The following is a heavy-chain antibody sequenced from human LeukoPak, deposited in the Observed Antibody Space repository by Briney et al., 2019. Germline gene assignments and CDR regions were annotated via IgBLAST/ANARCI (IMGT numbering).Heavy chain of an antibody. Sequence: ASVTVSCKASGYTFTGYYMHWVRQAPGQGLEWMGWINPNSGGTNYAQKFQGRVTMTRDTSISTAYMELSRLRSDDTAVYYCARGKDYYDSSAGDYWGQGTLVTVSS. CDR2: INPNSGGT. V-gene: IGHV1-2*02. J-gene: IGHJ4*02. CDR3: ARGKDYYDSSAGDY. D-gene: IGHD3-22*01. CDR1: GYTFTGYY.